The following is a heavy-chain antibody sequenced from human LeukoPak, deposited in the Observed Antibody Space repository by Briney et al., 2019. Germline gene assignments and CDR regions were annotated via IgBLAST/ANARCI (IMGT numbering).Heavy chain of an antibody. J-gene: IGHJ4*02. CDR2: IYPGDSDT. CDR1: GYSFTSYW. Sequence: PGESLKISCKGSGYSFTSYWIGWVRQMPGKGLEWMGIIYPGDSDTRYSPSFQGQVTISADKSIGTTYLQWSSLKASDTAIYYCARALRTGQGDYVPVLWGQGTLVTVSS. D-gene: IGHD3-16*01. CDR3: ARALRTGQGDYVPVL. V-gene: IGHV5-51*01.